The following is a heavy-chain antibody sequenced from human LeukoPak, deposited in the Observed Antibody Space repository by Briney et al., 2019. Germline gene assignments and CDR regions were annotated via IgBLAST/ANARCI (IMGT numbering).Heavy chain of an antibody. V-gene: IGHV3-23*01. CDR1: GFPFITYA. D-gene: IGHD2-15*01. CDR2: ISGSGGST. CDR3: AKDGVVVAATNYYYGMDV. J-gene: IGHJ6*02. Sequence: GGSLRLSCATSGFPFITYAMSWVRQAPGKGLEWVSAISGSGGSTYYADSVKGRFTISRDNSKNTLYLQMNSLRAEDTAVYYCAKDGVVVAATNYYYGMDVWGQGTTVTVSS.